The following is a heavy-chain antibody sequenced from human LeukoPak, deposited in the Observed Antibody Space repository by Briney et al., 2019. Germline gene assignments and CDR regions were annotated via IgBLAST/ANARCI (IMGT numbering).Heavy chain of an antibody. CDR2: IYSDNT. D-gene: IGHD3-16*01. J-gene: IGHJ5*02. CDR1: GFTVSSNS. CDR3: AREMEDSVDYVWGSSIDWFDP. Sequence: GGSLRLSCTVSGFTVSSNSMSWVRQAPGKGLEWVSFIYSDNTHYSDSVKGRFTISRDNSKNTLYLQMNSLRAEDTAVYYCAREMEDSVDYVWGSSIDWFDPWGQGTLVTVSS. V-gene: IGHV3-53*01.